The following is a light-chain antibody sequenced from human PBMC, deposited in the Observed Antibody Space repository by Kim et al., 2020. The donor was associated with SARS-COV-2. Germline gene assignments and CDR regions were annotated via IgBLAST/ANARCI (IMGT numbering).Light chain of an antibody. V-gene: IGKV3-20*01. Sequence: EIVLTQSPDTLSLSPGERATLSCRASQSVSSSYLAWYQQRPGQAPRLLIYGASSRATGIPDRFSGSGSGTDFTLTISRLEPEDFAVYYCQRYGGPPPRFTFGQGTKLEI. J-gene: IGKJ2*01. CDR1: QSVSSSY. CDR3: QRYGGPPPRFT. CDR2: GAS.